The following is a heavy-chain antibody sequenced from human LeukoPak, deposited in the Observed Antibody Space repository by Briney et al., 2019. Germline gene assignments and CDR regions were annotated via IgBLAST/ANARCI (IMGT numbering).Heavy chain of an antibody. Sequence: VKPSETLSLTCTVSGGSISTYYWSWIRQPPGKGLECIGYLCYSGGTNYNPSLRSRVTISVDTSKNQSSLKLSSVAAADTAVYYCARAGSGYSFDYWGQGTLVTVSS. D-gene: IGHD3-22*01. V-gene: IGHV4-59*01. CDR3: ARAGSGYSFDY. CDR2: LCYSGGT. J-gene: IGHJ4*02. CDR1: GGSISTYY.